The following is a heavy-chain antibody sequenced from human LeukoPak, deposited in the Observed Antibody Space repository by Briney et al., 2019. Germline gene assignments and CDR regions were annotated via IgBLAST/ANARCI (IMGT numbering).Heavy chain of an antibody. CDR3: AKEIYYDSSAFFDY. D-gene: IGHD3-22*01. CDR1: GLSFSSYG. CDR2: IGYDGSNK. V-gene: IGHV3-30*18. J-gene: IGHJ4*02. Sequence: GGSLRLSCAASGLSFSSYGIHWVRQAPGKGLEWVAVIGYDGSNKYYADSVKGRFTISRDNSKNTLYLQMNSLRTEDTAVYFCAKEIYYDSSAFFDYWGQGTLVTVSS.